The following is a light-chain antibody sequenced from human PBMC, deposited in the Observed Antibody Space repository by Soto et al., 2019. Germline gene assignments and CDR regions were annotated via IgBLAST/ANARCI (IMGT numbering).Light chain of an antibody. J-gene: IGLJ1*01. Sequence: QSALTQPRSVSGSPGQSVTLSCTGTSSDVGGYDFVSWYQHHPGKVPKLMIFQVTKRPSGVSDRFYGSKSGNTASLTISGLQAEDEGDYFCSSYTTSSTYVLGTGTKLTVL. CDR2: QVT. V-gene: IGLV2-11*01. CDR3: SSYTTSSTYV. CDR1: SSDVGGYDF.